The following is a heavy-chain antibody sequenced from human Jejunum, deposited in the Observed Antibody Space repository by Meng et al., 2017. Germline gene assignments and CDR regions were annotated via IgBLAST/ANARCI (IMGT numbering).Heavy chain of an antibody. CDR2: MDYRGST. Sequence: QLQGPAPGLVNHSPPLPLTCIFSGYSISSGEYFWSWIRQPPGKGLEWIGYMDYRGSTFYNPSLKSRVTISVDTSKNQFSLKLSSVTAADTAVYFCARGELLWDYWGQGTLVTVSS. V-gene: IGHV4-30-4*01. J-gene: IGHJ4*02. CDR3: ARGELLWDY. CDR1: GYSISSGEYF. D-gene: IGHD2-2*01.